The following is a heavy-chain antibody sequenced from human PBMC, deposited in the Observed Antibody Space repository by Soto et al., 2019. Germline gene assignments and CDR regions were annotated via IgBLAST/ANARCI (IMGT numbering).Heavy chain of an antibody. CDR1: GGSISSSSYY. CDR2: IYYSGST. Sequence: SETLSLTCTVSGGSISSSSYYWGWIRQPPGKGLEWIGSIYYSGSTYYNPSLKSRVTISVDTSKNQFSLKLSSVTAADTAVYYCARRARTMVRGVIQYYFDYWGQGTLVTVSS. D-gene: IGHD3-10*01. J-gene: IGHJ4*02. CDR3: ARRARTMVRGVIQYYFDY. V-gene: IGHV4-39*01.